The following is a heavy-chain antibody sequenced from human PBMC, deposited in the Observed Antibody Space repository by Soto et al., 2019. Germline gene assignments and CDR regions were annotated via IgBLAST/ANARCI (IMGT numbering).Heavy chain of an antibody. Sequence: GGSLRLSCAASGFTFSTYAMSWVRQAPGKRLEWVSSFSGPGGGPYYADSVKGRFTISRDDSKNTLYLQMNSLRAEDTAVYYCAREQYSMVRGVIPYWGQGTLVTVSS. J-gene: IGHJ4*02. D-gene: IGHD3-10*01. V-gene: IGHV3-23*01. CDR3: AREQYSMVRGVIPY. CDR1: GFTFSTYA. CDR2: FSGPGGGP.